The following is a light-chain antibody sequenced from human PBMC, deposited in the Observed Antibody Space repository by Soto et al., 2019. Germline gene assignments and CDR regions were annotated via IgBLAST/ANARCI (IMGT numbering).Light chain of an antibody. J-gene: IGKJ1*01. CDR1: HAIIND. V-gene: IGKV1-5*03. CDR2: KAS. CDR3: QHYNSYSEA. Sequence: DIQMTQSPSSLSASVGDRVTITCRASHAIINDLGWYQQKPGKAPKLLIYKASTLKSGVPSRFSGSGSGTEFTLTISSLQPDDFATYYCQHYNSYSEAFGQGTKVDIK.